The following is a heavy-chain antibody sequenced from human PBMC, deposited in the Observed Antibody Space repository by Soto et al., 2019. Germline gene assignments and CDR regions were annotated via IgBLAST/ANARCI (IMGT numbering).Heavy chain of an antibody. D-gene: IGHD3-22*01. V-gene: IGHV2-5*02. Sequence: QITLKEAGPTLVKPTQTLTLTCTFSGFSLSTSRVGVDWIRPPPGKALEWLALIYWDDDKRYSPSLKSRLTITKDTSKNQVVLTMTNMDPVDTATYYCAHYDSSGYYPVGNYWGQGTLVTVSS. CDR1: GFSLSTSRVG. CDR3: AHYDSSGYYPVGNY. J-gene: IGHJ4*02. CDR2: IYWDDDK.